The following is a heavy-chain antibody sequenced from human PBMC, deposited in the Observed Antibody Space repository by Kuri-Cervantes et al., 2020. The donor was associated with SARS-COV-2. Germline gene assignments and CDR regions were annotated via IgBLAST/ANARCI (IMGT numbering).Heavy chain of an antibody. J-gene: IGHJ6*02. D-gene: IGHD1-14*01. Sequence: GSLRLSCTVSGGSISSYYWSWIRQPPGKGLEWIGYIYYSGSTNYNPSLKSRVTISVDTSKNQFSLKLSSVTAADTAVYYCAREYRGFYGMDVWGQGTTVTVSS. CDR3: AREYRGFYGMDV. CDR2: IYYSGST. V-gene: IGHV4-59*12. CDR1: GGSISSYY.